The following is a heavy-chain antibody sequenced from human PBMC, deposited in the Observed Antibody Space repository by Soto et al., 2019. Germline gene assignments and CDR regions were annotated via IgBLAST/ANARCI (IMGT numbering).Heavy chain of an antibody. D-gene: IGHD5-12*01. CDR2: IKPDGSEK. CDR3: AREDGYRGGDAFEI. J-gene: IGHJ3*02. V-gene: IGHV3-7*01. CDR1: GYTFNPYW. Sequence: GGSMGLSCAASGYTFNPYWMGWVRHAPGKGLEWVANIKPDGSEKWYLDSVKGRFAISRDNAKSSLFLQMNSLRAEDTAVYYCAREDGYRGGDAFEIWGQGTMVTVSS.